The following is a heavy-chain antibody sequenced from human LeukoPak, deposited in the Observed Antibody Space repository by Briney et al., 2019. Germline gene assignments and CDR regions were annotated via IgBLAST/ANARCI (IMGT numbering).Heavy chain of an antibody. CDR2: IYHSGST. D-gene: IGHD2-2*01. Sequence: NPSETLSLTCAVSGYSISSGYYWGWIRQPPGKGLEWIGSIYHSGSTYYNPSLKSRVTISVDTSKNQFSLKLSSVTAADTAVYYCARRPGPAHFDYWGQGTLVTVSS. V-gene: IGHV4-38-2*01. CDR1: GYSISSGYY. J-gene: IGHJ4*02. CDR3: ARRPGPAHFDY.